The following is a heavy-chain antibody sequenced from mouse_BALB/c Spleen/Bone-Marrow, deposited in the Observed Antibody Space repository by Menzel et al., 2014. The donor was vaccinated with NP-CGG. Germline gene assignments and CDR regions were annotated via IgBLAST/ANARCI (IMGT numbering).Heavy chain of an antibody. CDR1: GYTFTSYY. J-gene: IGHJ2*01. V-gene: IGHV1S56*01. CDR3: AREANWNFDY. D-gene: IGHD4-1*01. CDR2: IYPGNVNT. Sequence: QVTLKESGPELVKPGASVRISCKAAGYTFTSYYIHWVKQRPGQGLEWIGWIYPGNVNTKYNEKFKGKATLTADKSSSTAYIQLSSLTSEDSAVYFCAREANWNFDYWGQGTTLTVSS.